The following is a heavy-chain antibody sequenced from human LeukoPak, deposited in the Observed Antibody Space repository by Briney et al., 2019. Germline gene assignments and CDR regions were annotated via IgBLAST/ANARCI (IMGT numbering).Heavy chain of an antibody. V-gene: IGHV1-18*01. D-gene: IGHD6-19*01. J-gene: IGHJ5*02. CDR2: ISAYNGNT. Sequence: ASVKVSCKASGYTFTSYGISWVRQATGQGLEWMGWISAYNGNTNYAQKLQGRVTMTTDTSTSTAYMELRSLRSDDTAVYYCARDAQPDLPGIAVAGRGWFDPWGQGTLVTVSS. CDR3: ARDAQPDLPGIAVAGRGWFDP. CDR1: GYTFTSYG.